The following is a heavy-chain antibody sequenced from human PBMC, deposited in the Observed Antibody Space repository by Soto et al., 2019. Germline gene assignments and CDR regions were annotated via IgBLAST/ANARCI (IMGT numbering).Heavy chain of an antibody. V-gene: IGHV1-18*01. CDR3: ARDTRWFGDHEYFQH. D-gene: IGHD3-10*01. CDR2: ISAYNGNT. CDR1: GYTFTSYG. J-gene: IGHJ1*01. Sequence: QVQLVQSGAEVKKPGASVKVSCKASGYTFTSYGISWVRQAPGQGIEWMGWISAYNGNTNYAQKLQGRVTMTTDTPTSTAYMELRSLRSDDTAVYYCARDTRWFGDHEYFQHWGQGTLVTVSS.